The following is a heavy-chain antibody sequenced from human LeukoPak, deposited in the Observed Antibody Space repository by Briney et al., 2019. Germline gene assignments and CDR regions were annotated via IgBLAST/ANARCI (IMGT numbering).Heavy chain of an antibody. J-gene: IGHJ3*02. V-gene: IGHV3-30-3*01. CDR3: ARSTGPGYSSSYDAFDI. Sequence: GGFLRLSCAASGFTFSSYAMHWVRQAPGKGLEWVAVISYDGSNKYYADSVKGRFTISRDNSKNTLYLQMNSLRAEDTAVYYCARSTGPGYSSSYDAFDIWGQGTMVTVSS. D-gene: IGHD6-6*01. CDR2: ISYDGSNK. CDR1: GFTFSSYA.